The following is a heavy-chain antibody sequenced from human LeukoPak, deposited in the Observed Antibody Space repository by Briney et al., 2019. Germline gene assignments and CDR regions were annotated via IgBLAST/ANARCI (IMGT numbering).Heavy chain of an antibody. CDR1: GGTFSSYA. D-gene: IGHD3-22*01. CDR3: ATTYYYDSSGYYSFLGAFDI. Sequence: SVKVSCKASGGTFSSYAISWVRQAPGQGLEWMGGIIPIFGTANYAQKFQGRVTITTDESTSTAYMELSSLRSEDTAVYYCATTYYYDSSGYYSFLGAFDIWGQGTMVTVSS. J-gene: IGHJ3*02. CDR2: IIPIFGTA. V-gene: IGHV1-69*05.